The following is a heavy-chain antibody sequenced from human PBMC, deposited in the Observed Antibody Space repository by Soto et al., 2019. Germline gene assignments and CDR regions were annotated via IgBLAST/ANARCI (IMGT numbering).Heavy chain of an antibody. D-gene: IGHD3-16*02. CDR1: GFTLSMSA. J-gene: IGHJ3*01. CDR2: ISDSGDRT. CDR3: AQDRGIIVTAGDAFDV. V-gene: IGHV3-23*01. Sequence: WGSLGVSCASSGFTLSMSAVNWVGQAPGKGLEWVSYISDSGDRTYYADSVKGRFTISRDRSKNTVSLQMDSLRAEDTAVYYCAQDRGIIVTAGDAFDVWGQGTKVTVSS.